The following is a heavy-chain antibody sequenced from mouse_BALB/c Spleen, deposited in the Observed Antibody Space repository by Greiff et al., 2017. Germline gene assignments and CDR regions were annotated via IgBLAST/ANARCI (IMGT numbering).Heavy chain of an antibody. V-gene: IGHV1S81*02. CDR3: TRCRDVRGAMYDMDY. CDR1: GYTFTSYY. D-gene: IGHD1-1*02. J-gene: IGHJ4*01. Sequence: QVQLQQPGAELVKPGASVKLSCKASGYTFTSYYMYWVKQRPGQGLEWIGGINPSNGGTNFNEKFKSKATQTVDKSSSTAYMQLSSLTSEDSAVYYFTRCRDVRGAMYDMDYWGQGTTLTVSS. CDR2: INPSNGGT.